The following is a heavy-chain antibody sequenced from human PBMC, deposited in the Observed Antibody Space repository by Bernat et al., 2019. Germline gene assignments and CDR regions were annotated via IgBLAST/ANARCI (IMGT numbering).Heavy chain of an antibody. D-gene: IGHD3-10*01. CDR2: ISGSGGRT. Sequence: EVQLLESGGGLVQPGGSLRLSCASSGFIFSSYGMCWVRQAPGKGREWVSGISGSGGRTDYADSVKGRFTIPRDNSKNTLYLQMNSLRAEDTAVYYCVKSPRDYYGSGTIFPYFDYWGQGTLVTVSS. V-gene: IGHV3-23*01. J-gene: IGHJ4*02. CDR1: GFIFSSYG. CDR3: VKSPRDYYGSGTIFPYFDY.